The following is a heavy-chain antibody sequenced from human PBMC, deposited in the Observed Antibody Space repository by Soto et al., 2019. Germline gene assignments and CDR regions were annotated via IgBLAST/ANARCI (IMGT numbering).Heavy chain of an antibody. CDR3: ARSGGLDRDFNY. J-gene: IGHJ4*02. V-gene: IGHV1-69*12. D-gene: IGHD2-15*01. CDR1: GGTFSSDS. CDR2: IIPMFDTP. Sequence: QVQLVQSGAEVKKPGSSVKVSCKASGGTFSSDSFSWVRQAPGQGLEWMGGIIPMFDTPIYAQKFQDRVTITADESTSTAYMQLSSLRSGDTAVYYCARSGGLDRDFNYWGQGSXVTXSS.